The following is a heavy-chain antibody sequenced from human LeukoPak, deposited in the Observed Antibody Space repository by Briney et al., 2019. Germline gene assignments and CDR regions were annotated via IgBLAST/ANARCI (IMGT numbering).Heavy chain of an antibody. D-gene: IGHD6-19*01. Sequence: GGSLRLSFAASGFTFSDYYMSWIRQAPGRGLEWVSFISSSGNTIYYVDSVKGRFTISRDNAKKSLYLQMNSLRAEDTAVCYCARIPLSGWEATFYYYMDVWGKGTTVTVSS. CDR1: GFTFSDYY. CDR3: ARIPLSGWEATFYYYMDV. CDR2: ISSSGNTI. J-gene: IGHJ6*03. V-gene: IGHV3-11*01.